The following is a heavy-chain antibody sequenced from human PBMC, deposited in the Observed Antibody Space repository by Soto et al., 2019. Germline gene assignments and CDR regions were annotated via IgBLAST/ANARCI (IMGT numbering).Heavy chain of an antibody. D-gene: IGHD3-22*01. CDR1: GGSISSYY. CDR3: ARSPDSSGYYPRRYYYGMDV. Sequence: SETLSLTCTVSGGSISSYYWSWIRQPPGKGLEWIGEIYHSGSTNYNPSLKSRVTISVDKSKNQFSLKLSSVTAADTAVYYCARSPDSSGYYPRRYYYGMDVWGQGTTVTVSS. V-gene: IGHV4-59*12. CDR2: IYHSGST. J-gene: IGHJ6*02.